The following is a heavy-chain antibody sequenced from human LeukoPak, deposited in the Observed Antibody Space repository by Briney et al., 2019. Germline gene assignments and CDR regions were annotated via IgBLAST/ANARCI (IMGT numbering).Heavy chain of an antibody. Sequence: SETLSLTCTVSGGSISSSSYYWGWIRQPPGKGLEWIGSIYYSGSTYYNPSLKSRVTISVDTSKNQFSLKLSSVTAADTAVYYCAGYSSGWIGYWGQGTLVTVSS. CDR1: GGSISSSSYY. D-gene: IGHD6-19*01. J-gene: IGHJ4*02. CDR2: IYYSGST. V-gene: IGHV4-39*01. CDR3: AGYSSGWIGY.